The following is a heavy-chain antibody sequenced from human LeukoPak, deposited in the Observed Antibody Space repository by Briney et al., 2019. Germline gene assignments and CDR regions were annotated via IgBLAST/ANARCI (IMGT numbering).Heavy chain of an antibody. J-gene: IGHJ6*03. CDR2: ISSSGSTI. V-gene: IGHV3-11*01. D-gene: IGHD6-6*01. Sequence: GGSLRLSCAASGFTFSDYYMSWIRQAPGKGLEGVSYISSSGSTIYYADSVKGRFTISRDNAKNSLYLQMNSLRAEDTAVYYCARVIAARWHYYYYMDVWGKGTTVTVSS. CDR1: GFTFSDYY. CDR3: ARVIAARWHYYYYMDV.